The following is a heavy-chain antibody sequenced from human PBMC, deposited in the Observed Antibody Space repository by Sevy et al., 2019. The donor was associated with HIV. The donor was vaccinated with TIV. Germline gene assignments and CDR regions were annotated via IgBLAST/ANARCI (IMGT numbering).Heavy chain of an antibody. CDR1: GGTFSSYA. J-gene: IGHJ6*02. D-gene: IGHD3-10*01. CDR2: IIPIFGTA. V-gene: IGHV1-69*13. Sequence: ASVKVSCKASGGTFSSYAISWVRQAPGQGLEWMGGIIPIFGTANYPQKFQGRVTITADECTSTADMELSRLRSEETVVYDCARGGGPQYYYGSGSYLTYYYYYGMDVWGQGTTVTVSS. CDR3: ARGGGPQYYYGSGSYLTYYYYYGMDV.